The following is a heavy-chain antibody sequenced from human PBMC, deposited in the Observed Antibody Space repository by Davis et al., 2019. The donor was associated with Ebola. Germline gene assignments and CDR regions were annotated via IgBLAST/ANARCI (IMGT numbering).Heavy chain of an antibody. CDR2: ISSSGSTI. D-gene: IGHD3-10*01. V-gene: IGHV3-48*04. Sequence: PGGSLRLSCAASGFTFSSYGMHWVRQAPGKGLEWVSYISSSGSTIYYADSVKGRFTISRDNAKNSLYLQMNSLRAEDTAVYYCARVGEALDYWSQGTLVTVSS. CDR1: GFTFSSYG. J-gene: IGHJ4*02. CDR3: ARVGEALDY.